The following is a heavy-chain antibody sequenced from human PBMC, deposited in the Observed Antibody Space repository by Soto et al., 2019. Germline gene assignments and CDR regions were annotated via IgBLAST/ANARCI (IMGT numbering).Heavy chain of an antibody. V-gene: IGHV4-39*01. CDR2: IFYSGST. CDR1: GGSISSSSYY. Sequence: PSETLSLTCVVSGGSISSSSYYWGWIRQPPGKGLEWIGTIFYSGSTSSNTSLKSRVTISVDTSKSQSALKLSSVTAADTAVYYCARPMYHYDSSGYYSVPLFFDYWGQGTLVTVSS. D-gene: IGHD3-22*01. CDR3: ARPMYHYDSSGYYSVPLFFDY. J-gene: IGHJ4*02.